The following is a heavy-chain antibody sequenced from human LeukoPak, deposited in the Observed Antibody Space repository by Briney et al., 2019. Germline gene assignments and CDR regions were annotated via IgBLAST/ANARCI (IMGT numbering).Heavy chain of an antibody. V-gene: IGHV4-38-2*01. D-gene: IGHD5-12*01. CDR1: GYSISSGYY. CDR2: IYHSGSP. CDR3: ARVASGYDFRLNY. J-gene: IGHJ4*02. Sequence: SETLSLTCAVSGYSISSGYYWGWIRQPPGKGLERIGSIYHSGSPYYNPSLKSRVTISVDTSKNQFSLKLSSVTAADTAVYYCARVASGYDFRLNYWGQGTLVTVSS.